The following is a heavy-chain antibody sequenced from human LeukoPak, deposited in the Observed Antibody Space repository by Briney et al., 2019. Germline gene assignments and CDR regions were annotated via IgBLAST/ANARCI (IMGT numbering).Heavy chain of an antibody. D-gene: IGHD4-17*01. J-gene: IGHJ3*02. CDR3: ASTSQNYGDYDNAFDI. CDR1: NYIFTNYA. CDR2: IIPILGIA. Sequence: SVKVSCKASNYIFTNYAISWVRQAPGQGLEWMGRIIPILGIANYAQKFQGRVTITADKSTSTAYMELSSLRSEDTAVYYCASTSQNYGDYDNAFDIWGQGTMVTVSS. V-gene: IGHV1-69*04.